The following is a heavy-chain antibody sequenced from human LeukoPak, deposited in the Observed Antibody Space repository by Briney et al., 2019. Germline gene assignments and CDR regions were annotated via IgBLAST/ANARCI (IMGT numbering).Heavy chain of an antibody. Sequence: GGSLRLSCAASGFTFSSYSMNWVRQAPGKGLEWVSSISSSSSYIYYADSVKGRFTISRDNAKNSLYLQMNSLRAEDTAVYYCARGSFYCSGGSCYFYWGQGTLVTVSS. D-gene: IGHD2-15*01. V-gene: IGHV3-21*01. J-gene: IGHJ4*02. CDR3: ARGSFYCSGGSCYFY. CDR2: ISSSSSYI. CDR1: GFTFSSYS.